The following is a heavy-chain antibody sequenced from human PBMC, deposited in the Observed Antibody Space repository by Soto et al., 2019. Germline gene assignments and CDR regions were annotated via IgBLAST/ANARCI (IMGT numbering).Heavy chain of an antibody. CDR1: GGTFSSYT. J-gene: IGHJ6*02. CDR2: IIPILGIA. Sequence: QVQLVQSGSEVKKPGSSVKVSCKASGGTFSSYTISWVRQAPGQGLEWMGRIIPILGIANYAQKFQGRVTITADKSTSTAYMELSSLRSEDTAVYYCARELSVLTGTPRGMDVWGQGTTVTVSS. D-gene: IGHD3-9*01. V-gene: IGHV1-69*08. CDR3: ARELSVLTGTPRGMDV.